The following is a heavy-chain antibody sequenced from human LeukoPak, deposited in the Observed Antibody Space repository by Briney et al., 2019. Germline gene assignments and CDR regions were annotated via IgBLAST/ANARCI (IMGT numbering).Heavy chain of an antibody. CDR2: ISAFNGNT. V-gene: IGHV1-18*04. Sequence: ASVKVSCKASGYTFTCYYMHWVRQAPGQGREGMGWISAFNGNTNYAQKLQGRVTMTTDTSTSTAYMELRGLRSDDTAVYYCARAGAAVTTHFDYWGQGTLVTVSS. D-gene: IGHD4-17*01. CDR1: GYTFTCYY. CDR3: ARAGAAVTTHFDY. J-gene: IGHJ4*02.